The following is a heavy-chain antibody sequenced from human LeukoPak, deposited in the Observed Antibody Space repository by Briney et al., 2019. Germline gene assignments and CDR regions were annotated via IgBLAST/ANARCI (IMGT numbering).Heavy chain of an antibody. J-gene: IGHJ4*02. D-gene: IGHD6-19*01. V-gene: IGHV3-23*01. CDR3: AARPTSAAVAPSDF. Sequence: GGSLRLSCAASGFTFSSYAMSWVRQDPGKGLEWVSAISGSGASTYYADSVKGRFTISRDNSKSMLYLEMNSLRAEDTATYYCAARPTSAAVAPSDFWGQGTLVTVSS. CDR2: ISGSGAST. CDR1: GFTFSSYA.